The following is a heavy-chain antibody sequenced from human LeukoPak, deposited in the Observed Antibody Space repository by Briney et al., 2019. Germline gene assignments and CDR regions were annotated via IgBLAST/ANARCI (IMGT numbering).Heavy chain of an antibody. J-gene: IGHJ4*02. D-gene: IGHD6-19*01. CDR2: INHSGGT. V-gene: IGHV4-34*01. CDR3: ARGRGQWLESGPDY. Sequence: SETLSLTCAVYGGSFSGYYWSWIRQPPGKGLEWIGEINHSGGTNYNPSLKSRVTISVDTSKNQFSLKLSSVTAADTAVYYCARGRGQWLESGPDYWGQGTLVTVSS. CDR1: GGSFSGYY.